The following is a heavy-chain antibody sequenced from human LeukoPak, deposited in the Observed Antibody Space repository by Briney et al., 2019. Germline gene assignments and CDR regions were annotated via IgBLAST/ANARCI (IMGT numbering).Heavy chain of an antibody. V-gene: IGHV1-46*01. CDR2: IDPGGDSV. CDR3: ARGIDYYDRSRARFDY. D-gene: IGHD3-22*01. CDR1: GYTFINDY. Sequence: ASVKASCKASGYTFINDYTHWVRQAPGQGLEWMGRIDPGGDSVNYAQKFQGRVTITADESTSTAYMELSSLRSEDTAVYYCARGIDYYDRSRARFDYWGQGTLVTVSS. J-gene: IGHJ4*02.